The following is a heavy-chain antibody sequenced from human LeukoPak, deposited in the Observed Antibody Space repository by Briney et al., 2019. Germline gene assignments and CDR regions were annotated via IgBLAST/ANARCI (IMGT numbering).Heavy chain of an antibody. CDR2: INAGNGNT. D-gene: IGHD2/OR15-2a*01. Sequence: ASVKVSCKASGYTFTSYAMHWVRQAPGQRLEWMGWINAGNGNTKYSQKFQGRVTITRDTSASTAYMELRSLRSDDTAVYYCARDYGTTPNWFDPWGQGTLVTVSS. V-gene: IGHV1-3*01. J-gene: IGHJ5*02. CDR1: GYTFTSYA. CDR3: ARDYGTTPNWFDP.